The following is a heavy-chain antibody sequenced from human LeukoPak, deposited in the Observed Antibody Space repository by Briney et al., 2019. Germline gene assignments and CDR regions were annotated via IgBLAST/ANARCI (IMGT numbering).Heavy chain of an antibody. CDR1: GFTFRDYT. CDR3: AKDVKSDGVWDIDH. Sequence: GGSLRLSCAASGFTFRDYTMNWVRQAPGKGLEWVSGIYGSGGGQTFYADSVRGRFIISRDNSRNLVFLHMDRLRVEDTGLYYCAKDVKSDGVWDIDHWGQGTVVTVSS. CDR2: IYGSGGGQT. J-gene: IGHJ4*02. D-gene: IGHD4-17*01. V-gene: IGHV3-23*01.